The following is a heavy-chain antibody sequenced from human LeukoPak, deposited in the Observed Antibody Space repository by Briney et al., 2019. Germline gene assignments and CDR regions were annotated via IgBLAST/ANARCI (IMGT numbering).Heavy chain of an antibody. CDR2: INPNSSGT. CDR3: ARGVAVAASPSDY. Sequence: ASVKVSCKASGYTFTGYYMHWVRQAPGQGLEWMGRINPNSSGTNYAQKFQGRVTMTRDTSISTAYMELSRLRSDDTAVYYCARGVAVAASPSDYWGQGTLVTVSS. J-gene: IGHJ4*02. CDR1: GYTFTGYY. D-gene: IGHD6-19*01. V-gene: IGHV1-2*06.